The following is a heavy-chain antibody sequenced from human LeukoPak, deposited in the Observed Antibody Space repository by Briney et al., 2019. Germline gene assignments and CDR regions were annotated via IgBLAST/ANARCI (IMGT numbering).Heavy chain of an antibody. CDR3: VRGGVEPY. CDR1: GFTFSTYW. J-gene: IGHJ4*02. V-gene: IGHV3-74*01. CDR2: ITADGSKN. Sequence: GGSLRLSCAASGFTFSTYWMYWVRHAPEQGLVWVARITADGSKNYADSGKDRFTISRDNAKNTLYLQMNSLRVEDTAMYYCVRGGVEPYWGQGTLVTVSS. D-gene: IGHD1-14*01.